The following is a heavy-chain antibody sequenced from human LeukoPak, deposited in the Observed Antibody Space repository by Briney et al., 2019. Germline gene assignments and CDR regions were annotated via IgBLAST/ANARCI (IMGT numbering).Heavy chain of an antibody. J-gene: IGHJ4*02. Sequence: PGGSLRLSCAASGFTFSDYYMSWIRQAPGKGLEWVSAISGSGGSTYYADSVKGRFTISRDNSKNTLYLQMNSLRAEDTAVYYCANTGGEQLWFLFDYWGQGTLVTVSS. CDR3: ANTGGEQLWFLFDY. CDR2: ISGSGGST. D-gene: IGHD5-18*01. V-gene: IGHV3-23*01. CDR1: GFTFSDYY.